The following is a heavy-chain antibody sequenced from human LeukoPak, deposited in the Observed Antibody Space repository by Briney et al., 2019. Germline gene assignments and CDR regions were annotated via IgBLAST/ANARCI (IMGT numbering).Heavy chain of an antibody. V-gene: IGHV4-34*01. CDR2: INHSGST. CDR3: ASRVYYYGSGSPPNWFDP. D-gene: IGHD3-10*01. Sequence: PSETLSLTCAVYGGSFSGYYWSWIRQPPGKGLEWIGEINHSGSTNYNPSLKSRVTISVDTSKNQFSLKLSSVTAADTAVYYCASRVYYYGSGSPPNWFDPWGQGTLVTVSS. J-gene: IGHJ5*02. CDR1: GGSFSGYY.